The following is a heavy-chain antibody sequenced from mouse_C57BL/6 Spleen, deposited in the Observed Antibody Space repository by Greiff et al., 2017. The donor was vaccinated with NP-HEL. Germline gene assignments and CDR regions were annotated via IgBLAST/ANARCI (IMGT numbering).Heavy chain of an antibody. V-gene: IGHV1-69*01. Sequence: QVQLQQPGAELVMPGASVKLSCKASGYTFTSYWMHWVKQRPGQGLEWIGEIDPSDSYTNYNQKFKGKSTLTVDKSASPAYMQLSSLTSEDSAVYYCARSGDGYYSAWFAYWGQGTLVTVSA. CDR1: GYTFTSYW. CDR2: IDPSDSYT. CDR3: ARSGDGYYSAWFAY. D-gene: IGHD2-3*01. J-gene: IGHJ3*01.